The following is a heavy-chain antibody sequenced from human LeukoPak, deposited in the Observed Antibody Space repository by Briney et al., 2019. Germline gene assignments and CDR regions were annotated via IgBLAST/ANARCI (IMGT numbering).Heavy chain of an antibody. CDR3: ARGDQFLYYYDSNPFDY. CDR1: GGTFSSYA. J-gene: IGHJ4*02. CDR2: IIPIFGTA. D-gene: IGHD3-22*01. Sequence: SVKVSCKASGGTFSSYAISWVRQAPGQGLEWMGRIIPIFGTANYAQKFQGRVTITTDESTRTAYMELSSLRSEDTAVYYCARGDQFLYYYDSNPFDYWGQGTLVTVSS. V-gene: IGHV1-69*05.